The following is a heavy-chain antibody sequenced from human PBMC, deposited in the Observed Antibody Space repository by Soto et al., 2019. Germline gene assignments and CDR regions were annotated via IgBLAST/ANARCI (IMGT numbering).Heavy chain of an antibody. CDR3: ASRGDYDSSGYLGPLDY. J-gene: IGHJ4*02. V-gene: IGHV5-10-1*01. CDR1: GYSFTSYW. Sequence: PVESLKISCKGSGYSFTSYWISWVRQMPGKGLEWMGRIDPSDSYTNYSPSFQGHVTISADKSISTAYLQWSSLKASDTAMYYCASRGDYDSSGYLGPLDYWGQGTLVTVSS. D-gene: IGHD3-22*01. CDR2: IDPSDSYT.